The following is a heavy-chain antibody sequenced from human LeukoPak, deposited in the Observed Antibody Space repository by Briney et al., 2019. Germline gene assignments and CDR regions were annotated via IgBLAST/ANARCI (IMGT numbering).Heavy chain of an antibody. Sequence: ASVKVSCKASGYIFTYYYMHWVRQAPGQGLEWMGIINPSGGSTTYAQKFQGRVTMTRDTSTSTVYMELSRLRSDDTAVYYCARDLGHYYDSSGIYFDYWGQGTLVTVSS. D-gene: IGHD3-22*01. CDR3: ARDLGHYYDSSGIYFDY. CDR1: GYIFTYYY. J-gene: IGHJ4*02. CDR2: INPSGGST. V-gene: IGHV1-46*01.